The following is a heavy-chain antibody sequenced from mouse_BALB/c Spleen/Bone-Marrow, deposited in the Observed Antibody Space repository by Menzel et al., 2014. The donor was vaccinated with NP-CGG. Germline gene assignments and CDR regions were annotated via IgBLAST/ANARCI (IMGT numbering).Heavy chain of an antibody. CDR3: ARWEYYAMDY. Sequence: VQLQQSGAELVKPGASVKLSCTASGLNIKDTYMHWVKQRPEQGLEWIGRIDPANGNTKYDPKFQGKATITADTSSNTAYLQLSSLTSEDTAAYYCARWEYYAMDYWGQGTSVTVSS. J-gene: IGHJ4*01. D-gene: IGHD4-1*01. V-gene: IGHV14-3*02. CDR2: IDPANGNT. CDR1: GLNIKDTY.